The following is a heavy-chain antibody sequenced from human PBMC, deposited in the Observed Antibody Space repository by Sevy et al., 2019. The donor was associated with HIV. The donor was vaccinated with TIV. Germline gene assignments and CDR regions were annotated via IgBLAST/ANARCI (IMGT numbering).Heavy chain of an antibody. Sequence: GGSLRLSCAASGFTFSDYYINWIRQAPGKGLEWVSYISSDGGNKYYPNSVKGRFTITRDNAKNSGFLQMNSLRAEDTAVYYCAREDIGGRHFDHWGQGTLVTVSS. J-gene: IGHJ4*02. CDR3: AREDIGGRHFDH. D-gene: IGHD6-6*01. CDR1: GFTFSDYY. V-gene: IGHV3-11*01. CDR2: ISSDGGNK.